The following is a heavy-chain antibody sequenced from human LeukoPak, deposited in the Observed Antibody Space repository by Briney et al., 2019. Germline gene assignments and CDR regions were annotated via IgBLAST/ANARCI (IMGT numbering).Heavy chain of an antibody. J-gene: IGHJ4*02. V-gene: IGHV3-23*01. CDR3: AKDGYSGYDSLSVFDY. Sequence: PGGSLRLSCAASGFTFSSYAMSWVRQAPGKGLEWVSAISGSGGSTYYADSVKGRFTISRDNSKNTLCLQMNGLRAEDTAVYYCAKDGYSGYDSLSVFDYWGQGTLVTVSS. D-gene: IGHD5-12*01. CDR1: GFTFSSYA. CDR2: ISGSGGST.